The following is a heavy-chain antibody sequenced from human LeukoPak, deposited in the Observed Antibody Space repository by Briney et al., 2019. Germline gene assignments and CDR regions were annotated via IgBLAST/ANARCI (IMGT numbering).Heavy chain of an antibody. V-gene: IGHV3-11*01. D-gene: IGHD1-26*01. J-gene: IGHJ6*02. CDR1: GFTFSDYY. CDR3: ASASGGGYYYYGMDV. CDR2: ISSSGSTI. Sequence: GGSLRLSCAAYGFTFSDYYMSWIRQAPGKGLEWVSYISSSGSTIYYGDSVKGRFTISRDNAKNSLYLQMNSLRAEDTAVYYCASASGGGYYYYGMDVWGQGTTVTVSS.